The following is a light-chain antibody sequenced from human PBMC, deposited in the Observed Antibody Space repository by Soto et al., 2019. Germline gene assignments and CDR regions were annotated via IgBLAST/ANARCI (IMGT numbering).Light chain of an antibody. CDR3: QQYGSSPPWT. Sequence: EIVMTQSPATLSLSPVERATLSCMASQSVSSSYLAWYQQKPGQAPRLLIYGASSRATGIPDRFSGSGSGTDFTLTISRLEPEDFAVYYCQQYGSSPPWTFGQGTKVDIK. CDR2: GAS. V-gene: IGKV3-20*01. J-gene: IGKJ1*01. CDR1: QSVSSSY.